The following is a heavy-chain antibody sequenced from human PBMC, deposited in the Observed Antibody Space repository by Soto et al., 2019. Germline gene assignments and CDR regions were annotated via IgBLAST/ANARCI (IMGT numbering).Heavy chain of an antibody. CDR2: IYYSGST. J-gene: IGHJ6*02. D-gene: IGHD3-10*01. V-gene: IGHV4-59*01. CDR3: ARPSVVRWYYYGMDV. CDR1: GGSISSYY. Sequence: QVQLQESGPGLVKPSETLSLTCTVSGGSISSYYWSWIRQPPGKGLEWIGYIYYSGSTNYNPSLKGRVTISVDTSKNQFSLKLSSVTAADTAVYYCARPSVVRWYYYGMDVWGQGTTVTVSS.